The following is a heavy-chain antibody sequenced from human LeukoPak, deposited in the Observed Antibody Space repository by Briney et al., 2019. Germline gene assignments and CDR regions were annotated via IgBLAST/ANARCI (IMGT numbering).Heavy chain of an antibody. V-gene: IGHV3-11*04. CDR1: GFTFSDYY. CDR3: ARQRYQRDGFDI. J-gene: IGHJ3*02. CDR2: IITSGTTI. D-gene: IGHD2-2*01. Sequence: GGSLRLSCAASGFTFSDYYMSWIRQAPGKGLEWVSYIITSGTTIYYADSVKGRFTISRDNAKNSLYLQMNSLRAEDTAVYYCARQRYQRDGFDIWGQGTMVTVSS.